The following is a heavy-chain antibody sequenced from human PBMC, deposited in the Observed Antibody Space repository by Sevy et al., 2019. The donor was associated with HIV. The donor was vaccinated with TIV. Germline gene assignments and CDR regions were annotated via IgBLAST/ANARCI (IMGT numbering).Heavy chain of an antibody. V-gene: IGHV3-20*04. CDR3: ARGDYYGSLYYFDY. D-gene: IGHD3-10*01. CDR2: IIWNGVST. Sequence: GGSLRLSCVASGFIFDDYGMSWVRQTPGKGLEWVSSIIWNGVSTNYADSVKGRFSISRDNAKNSLYLHMNSLRAEDTAVYYCARGDYYGSLYYFDYWGPGTLVTVSS. CDR1: GFIFDDYG. J-gene: IGHJ4*02.